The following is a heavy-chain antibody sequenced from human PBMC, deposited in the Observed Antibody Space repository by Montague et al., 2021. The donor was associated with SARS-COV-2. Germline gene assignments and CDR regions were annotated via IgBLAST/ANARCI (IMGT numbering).Heavy chain of an antibody. J-gene: IGHJ2*01. CDR2: IYYSGSVTT. V-gene: IGHV4-59*13. CDR3: ARRGGGEVFARFMYWYFDV. D-gene: IGHD2-21*01. CDR1: GGSITNYY. Sequence: SETLSLTCSVSGGSITNYYWGWVRQSPGKGLEWIGYIYYSGSVTTSYXXXLKSRVSISVDTSENQFSLKLTSVTAADTAVYYCARRGGGEVFARFMYWYFDVWSRGSLVTVSS.